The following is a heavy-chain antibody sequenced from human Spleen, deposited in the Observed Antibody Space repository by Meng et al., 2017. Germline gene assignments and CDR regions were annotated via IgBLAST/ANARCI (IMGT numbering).Heavy chain of an antibody. CDR2: INHSRST. V-gene: IGHV4-34*01. Sequence: MHLHLSGPGRSKPSGTLSLTRAVHGGSCSVYYWSWIRQPPGKGLDWIGEINHSRSTNYHPSLKSRVTISLATSKNQFSLKLSSVTAADTSVYYCARGLSIAVVPGHWFDPWGQGTLVTVSS. CDR1: GGSCSVYY. D-gene: IGHD2-2*01. J-gene: IGHJ5*02. CDR3: ARGLSIAVVPGHWFDP.